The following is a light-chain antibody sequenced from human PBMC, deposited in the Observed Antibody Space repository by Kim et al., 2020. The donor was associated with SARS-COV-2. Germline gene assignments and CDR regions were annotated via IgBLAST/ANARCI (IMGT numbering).Light chain of an antibody. CDR1: KWVDKS. V-gene: IGLV3-1*01. Sequence: SVSPGQKVSITGSGDKWVDKSACWDRQKPGQSPVVVIYEDKKRPAGIPERFSGSNSGNTATLTISGTQAMDEADYYCQAWDSSTVVFGGGTQLTVL. CDR2: EDK. J-gene: IGLJ2*01. CDR3: QAWDSSTVV.